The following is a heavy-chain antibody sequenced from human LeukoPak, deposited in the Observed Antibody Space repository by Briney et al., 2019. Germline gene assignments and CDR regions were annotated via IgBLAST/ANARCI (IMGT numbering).Heavy chain of an antibody. D-gene: IGHD3-16*01. V-gene: IGHV4-39*07. CDR3: ARVALYTYGSWGNFDY. CDR2: IYYSGST. Sequence: SETLSLTCTVSGGSISSSNYYWGWIRQPPGKGLEWIGSIYYSGSTYDNPSLKSRVTISVDTSKNQFSLKLSSVTAADTAVYYCARVALYTYGSWGNFDYWGQGTLVTVSS. CDR1: GGSISSSNYY. J-gene: IGHJ4*02.